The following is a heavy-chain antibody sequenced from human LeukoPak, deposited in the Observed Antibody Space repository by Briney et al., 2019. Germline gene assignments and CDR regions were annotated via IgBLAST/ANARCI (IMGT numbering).Heavy chain of an antibody. J-gene: IGHJ4*02. CDR3: ARGPYGDYEPFGFDY. CDR1: GGTFSSYA. D-gene: IGHD4-17*01. CDR2: IIPIFGTA. V-gene: IGHV1-69*05. Sequence: SVKVSCKASGGTFSSYAISWVRQAPGQGLEWMGRIIPIFGTANYAQKFQGRVTITTDESTCTAYMELSSLRSEDTAVYYCARGPYGDYEPFGFDYWGQGTLVTVSS.